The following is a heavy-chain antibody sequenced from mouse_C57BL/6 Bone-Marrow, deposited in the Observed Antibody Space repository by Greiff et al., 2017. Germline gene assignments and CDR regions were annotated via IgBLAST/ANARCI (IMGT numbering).Heavy chain of an antibody. CDR1: GFTFSSYG. J-gene: IGHJ1*03. CDR3: VRHRRAITPYWYFDV. V-gene: IGHV5-6*02. D-gene: IGHD3-3*01. CDR2: ISSGGSYT. Sequence: EVMLVESGGDLVKPGGSLKLSCAASGFTFSSYGMSWVRQTPDKRLEWVATISSGGSYTYYPDSVKGRFTISRDNAKNTLYLQMSSLKSEDTAMYYCVRHRRAITPYWYFDVWGTGTTVTVSS.